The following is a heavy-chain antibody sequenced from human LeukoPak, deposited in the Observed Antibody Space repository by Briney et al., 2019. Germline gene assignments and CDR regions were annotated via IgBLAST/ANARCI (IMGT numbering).Heavy chain of an antibody. CDR1: EFVFSDYC. V-gene: IGHV3-11*01. CDR2: ISDSGSTI. J-gene: IGHJ4*02. CDR3: AREMEGDYGSGTFFDL. Sequence: PGGSLRLSCAASEFVFSDYCMSWIRQAPGKGLEWVSYISDSGSTIYYADSVKGRFTISRDNVKNSLYLQMNGLRAEDTAVYYCAREMEGDYGSGTFFDLWGQGNMVTVSS. D-gene: IGHD3-10*01.